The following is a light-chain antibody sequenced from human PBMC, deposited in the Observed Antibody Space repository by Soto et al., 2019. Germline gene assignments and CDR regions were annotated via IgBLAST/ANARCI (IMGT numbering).Light chain of an antibody. J-gene: IGKJ1*01. CDR3: QQYYSTPPA. CDR2: WAS. CDR1: QSVLSSSNNKNY. Sequence: DIVMTQSPDSLAVSLGERATINCKSIQSVLSSSNNKNYLAWYQQKPGQPPKLLIYWASTRESGVPDRFSGSGSGTDFTLTISSLQAEDVAVYYCQQYYSTPPAFGQGTKVEIK. V-gene: IGKV4-1*01.